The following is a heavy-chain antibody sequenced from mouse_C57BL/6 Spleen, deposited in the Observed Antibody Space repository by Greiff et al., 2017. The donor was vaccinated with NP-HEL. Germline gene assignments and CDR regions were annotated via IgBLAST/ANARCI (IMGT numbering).Heavy chain of an antibody. CDR1: GYTFTSYD. J-gene: IGHJ2*01. Sequence: QVQLQQSGPELVKPGASVKLSCKASGYTFTSYDINWVKQRPGQGLEWIGWIYPRDGSTKYNEKFKGKATLTVDTSSSTAYMELHSLTSEDSAVYFCARSDYDYDGERSFDYWGQGTTLTVSS. V-gene: IGHV1-85*01. CDR2: IYPRDGST. CDR3: ARSDYDYDGERSFDY. D-gene: IGHD2-4*01.